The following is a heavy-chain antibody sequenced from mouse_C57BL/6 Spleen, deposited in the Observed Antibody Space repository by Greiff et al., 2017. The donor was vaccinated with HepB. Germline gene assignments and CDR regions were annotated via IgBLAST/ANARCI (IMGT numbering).Heavy chain of an antibody. Sequence: EVHLVESGGDLVKPGGSLKLSCAASGFTFSSYGMSWVRQTPDKRLEWVATISSGGSYTYYPDSVKGRFTISRDNAKNTLYLQMSSLKSEDTAMYYCARHRTGTGGYYFDYWGQGTTLTVSS. CDR2: ISSGGSYT. V-gene: IGHV5-6*01. CDR1: GFTFSSYG. CDR3: ARHRTGTGGYYFDY. J-gene: IGHJ2*01. D-gene: IGHD4-1*01.